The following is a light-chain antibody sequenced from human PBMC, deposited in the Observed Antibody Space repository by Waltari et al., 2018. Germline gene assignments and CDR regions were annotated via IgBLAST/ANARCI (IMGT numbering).Light chain of an antibody. Sequence: EIQLTQSPSTLSASVGDSVTITCRASQSVSHWLSWYQEQPGKAPKLLIYKASGLENGVPSRFSGSGSETEFSLTISGLQPDDFATYYCQHYSSYPYTFGQGTRLEIK. CDR2: KAS. CDR3: QHYSSYPYT. V-gene: IGKV1-5*03. J-gene: IGKJ2*01. CDR1: QSVSHW.